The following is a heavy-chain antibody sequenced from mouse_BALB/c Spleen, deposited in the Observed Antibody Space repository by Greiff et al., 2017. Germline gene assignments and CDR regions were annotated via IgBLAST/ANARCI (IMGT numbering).Heavy chain of an antibody. V-gene: IGHV5-6-4*01. CDR3: TRDGYDYWFAY. J-gene: IGHJ3*01. CDR2: ISSGGSYT. CDR1: GFTFSSYT. D-gene: IGHD2-14*01. Sequence: EVNVVESGGGLVKPGGSLKLSCAASGFTFSSYTMSWVRQTPEKRLEWVATISSGGSYTYYPDSVKGRFTISRDNAKNTLYLQMSSLKSEDTAMYYCTRDGYDYWFAYWGQGTLVTVSA.